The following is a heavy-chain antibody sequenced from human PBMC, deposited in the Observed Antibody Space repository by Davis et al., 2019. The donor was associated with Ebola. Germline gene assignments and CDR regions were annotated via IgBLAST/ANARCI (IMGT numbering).Heavy chain of an antibody. Sequence: HSQTLSLTCAISGDSVSSNSAAWNWIRQSPSRGLEWLGRTYYRSKWYNDYAVSVKSRITINPDTSKNQFSLQLNSVTPEDTAVYYCARTAAELLYWVGDPEYGMDVWGQGTTVTVSS. CDR1: GDSVSSNSAA. CDR3: ARTAAELLYWVGDPEYGMDV. D-gene: IGHD1-26*01. CDR2: TYYRSKWYN. V-gene: IGHV6-1*01. J-gene: IGHJ6*02.